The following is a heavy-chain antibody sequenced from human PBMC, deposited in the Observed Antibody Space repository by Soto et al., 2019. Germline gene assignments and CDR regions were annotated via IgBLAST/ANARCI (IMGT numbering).Heavy chain of an antibody. Sequence: QLVESGGGVVQPGESLRLSCAASGFTFNYYPMHWVRQTPGKVLEWVAVISFDGSNKYYADSVKGRFTISRDNSKNMLYLQMNSLRAEDAAVYYCARLPGALVAVLYIYPLDGREAMSDVDVWGQGTTVSVSS. J-gene: IGHJ6*02. V-gene: IGHV3-30-3*01. CDR2: ISFDGSNK. CDR3: ARLPGALVAVLYIYPLDGREAMSDVDV. CDR1: GFTFNYYP. D-gene: IGHD6-19*01.